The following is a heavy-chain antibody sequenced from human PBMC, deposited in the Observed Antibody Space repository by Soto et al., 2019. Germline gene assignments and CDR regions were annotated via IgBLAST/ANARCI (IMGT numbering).Heavy chain of an antibody. CDR1: GFTFSSYA. Sequence: PGGSLSLSCAASGFTFSSYAMSWVRQAPGKGLEWVSAISGSGGSTYYADSVKGRFTISRDNSKNTLYLQMNSLRAEDTAVYYCAKDLYNWNYVGYFDYWGQGTLVTVSS. V-gene: IGHV3-23*01. D-gene: IGHD1-7*01. J-gene: IGHJ4*02. CDR2: ISGSGGST. CDR3: AKDLYNWNYVGYFDY.